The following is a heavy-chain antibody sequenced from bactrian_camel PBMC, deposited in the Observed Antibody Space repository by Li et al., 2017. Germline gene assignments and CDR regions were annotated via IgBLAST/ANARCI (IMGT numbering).Heavy chain of an antibody. Sequence: DVQLVESGGGLVQPGGSLRLSCAASGFQFSDYPMSWVRQAPGKGLEWVAQIAYDGWVTRYHDSAKGRFTISRDSARNTLYLQMNSLKPEDTAMYYCTKDRSYGTRNWAQSTRGQGTQVTVS. CDR1: GFQFSDYP. J-gene: IGHJ4*01. CDR2: IAYDGWVT. V-gene: IGHV3S42*01. D-gene: IGHD3*01. CDR3: TKDRSYGTRNWAQST.